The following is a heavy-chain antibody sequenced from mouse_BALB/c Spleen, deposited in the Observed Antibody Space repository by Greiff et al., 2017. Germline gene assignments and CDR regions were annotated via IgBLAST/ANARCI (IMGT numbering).Heavy chain of an antibody. CDR3: ARKGLEAMDY. Sequence: VKLVESGPGLVQPSQSLSITCTVSGFSFTSYGVHWVRQSPGKGLEWLGVIWSGGSTDYNAAFISRLSISKDNSKSQVFFKMNSLQANDTAIYYCARKGLEAMDYWGQGTSVTVSS. V-gene: IGHV2-2*02. J-gene: IGHJ4*01. CDR2: IWSGGST. CDR1: GFSFTSYG. D-gene: IGHD3-3*01.